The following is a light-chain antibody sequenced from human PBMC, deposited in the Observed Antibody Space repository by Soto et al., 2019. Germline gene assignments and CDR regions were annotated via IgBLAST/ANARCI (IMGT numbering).Light chain of an antibody. CDR1: SGHSSYA. CDR3: QTWGTGIHLV. J-gene: IGLJ2*01. CDR2: LDSDGSH. V-gene: IGLV4-69*01. Sequence: QSVLTQSPSASASLGASVKLTCTLSSGHSSYAIAWHQQQPEKGPRSLMKLDSDGSHTKGDAIPDRFSGSSSGAERYLTISSLQSEDEADYYCQTWGTGIHLVFGGGTKLTVL.